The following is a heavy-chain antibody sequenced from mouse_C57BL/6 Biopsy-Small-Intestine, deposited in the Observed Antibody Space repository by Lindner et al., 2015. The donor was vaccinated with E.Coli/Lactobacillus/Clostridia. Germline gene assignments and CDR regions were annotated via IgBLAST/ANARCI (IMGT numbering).Heavy chain of an antibody. Sequence: VQLQESGAELARPGASVKLSCKASGYTFTSYGVSWVKQRTGQGLEWIGEIYPRGGLTYYNEKFKGKATLTVDKSSSTAYMELSSLTSEDSAVYYCARWVSDGYPFDYWGQGTTHTVSS. CDR3: ARWVSDGYPFDY. CDR2: IYPRGGLT. CDR1: GYTFTSYG. D-gene: IGHD2-3*01. V-gene: IGHV1-81*01. J-gene: IGHJ2*01.